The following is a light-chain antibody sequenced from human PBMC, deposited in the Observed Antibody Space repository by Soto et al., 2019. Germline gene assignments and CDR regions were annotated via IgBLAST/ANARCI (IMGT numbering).Light chain of an antibody. J-gene: IGKJ5*01. CDR3: QQYVTSAIT. V-gene: IGKV3-20*01. CDR2: DTS. Sequence: EIVLTQSPGTLSLSPGERATLSCRASQSVTSNYLAWYQQKPGQAPGLLIYDTSTRASGVPDRFSGSGSGTEFTLTISRLEPEDFAVYYCQQYVTSAITFGQGTRLEIK. CDR1: QSVTSNY.